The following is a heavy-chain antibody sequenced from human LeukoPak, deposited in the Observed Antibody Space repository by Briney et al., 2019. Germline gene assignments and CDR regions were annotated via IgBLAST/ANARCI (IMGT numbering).Heavy chain of an antibody. V-gene: IGHV4-59*08. Sequence: SETLSLTCPVSGGSISSYYWSWIRQPPGKGLEWIGYIYYSGSTNYNPSLKSRVTISVDTSKNQFSLKLSSVTAADTAVYYCARQSSGYYGPGAFDIWGQGTMVTVSS. CDR3: ARQSSGYYGPGAFDI. CDR1: GGSISSYY. D-gene: IGHD3-22*01. CDR2: IYYSGST. J-gene: IGHJ3*02.